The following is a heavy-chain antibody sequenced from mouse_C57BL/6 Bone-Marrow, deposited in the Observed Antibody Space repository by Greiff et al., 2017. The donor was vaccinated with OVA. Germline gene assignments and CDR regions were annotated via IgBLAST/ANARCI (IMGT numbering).Heavy chain of an antibody. V-gene: IGHV8-12*01. CDR1: GFSLNTSNMG. CDR3: ARRGSYGTRGYSALDY. Sequence: QVTLKESGPGILQSSQTLSLTCSFSGFSLNTSNMGVSWIRQPSGKGLEWLAHIYWDDDKRYNPSLKSRLTISKHTSRNQVFLKITSVDTADTATYSCARRGSYGTRGYSALDYWGQGTSVTASS. J-gene: IGHJ4*01. CDR2: IYWDDDK. D-gene: IGHD2-12*01.